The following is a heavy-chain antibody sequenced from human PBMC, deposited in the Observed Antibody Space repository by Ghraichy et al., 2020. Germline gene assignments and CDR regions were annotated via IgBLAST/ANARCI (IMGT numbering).Heavy chain of an antibody. V-gene: IGHV1-24*01. CDR2: FDPEDGET. CDR1: GYTLTKSA. CDR3: ATARGSGYYVGY. J-gene: IGHJ4*02. D-gene: IGHD3-22*01. Sequence: ASVKVSCKVSGYTLTKSAMHWVRQAPGKGLEWMGGFDPEDGETIYAQKFQGRVTMTEDTSTDTAYMELSSLRSEDTAVYYCATARGSGYYVGYWGQGTLVTVAS.